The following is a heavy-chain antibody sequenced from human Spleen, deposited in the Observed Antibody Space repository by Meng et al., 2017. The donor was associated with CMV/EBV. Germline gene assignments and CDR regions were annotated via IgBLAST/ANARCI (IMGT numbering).Heavy chain of an antibody. Sequence: GGSLRLSCVASGFTFSNYGMSWVRQAPGKGLEWVSAISGGGGSTYYADSVKGRFTISRDNSKNTLYLQMNSLRAEDTAVYYCAKGSSWYWGGLDVWGQGTTVTVSS. CDR3: AKGSSWYWGGLDV. D-gene: IGHD6-13*01. CDR2: ISGGGGST. J-gene: IGHJ6*02. V-gene: IGHV3-23*01. CDR1: GFTFSNYG.